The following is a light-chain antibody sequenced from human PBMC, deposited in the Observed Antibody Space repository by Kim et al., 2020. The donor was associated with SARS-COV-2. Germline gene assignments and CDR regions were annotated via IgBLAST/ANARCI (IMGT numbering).Light chain of an antibody. CDR2: DVS. CDR3: SSYTSSSTRV. Sequence: LTQPASVSGSPGQSITISCTGTSSDVGGYNYVSWYQQHPGKAPKLMIYDVSKRPSGVSNRFSGSKSGNTASLTISGLQAEDEADYYCSSYTSSSTRVFGGGTQLTVL. J-gene: IGLJ3*02. CDR1: SSDVGGYNY. V-gene: IGLV2-14*01.